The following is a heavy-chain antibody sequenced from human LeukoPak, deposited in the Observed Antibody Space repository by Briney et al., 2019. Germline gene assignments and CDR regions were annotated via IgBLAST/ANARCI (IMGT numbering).Heavy chain of an antibody. V-gene: IGHV2-70*01. Sequence: SGPALVKPTQTLTLTCTVSGFSLSTIGLCMSWIRQPPGKALEWLALIDWDDDKYYSTSLKTRLTITKDTSKNQVVLTMTNMDPVDTATYYCAHIGSGGSSGYYGMDVWGQGTTVTVSS. CDR1: GFSLSTIGLC. CDR3: AHIGSGGSSGYYGMDV. D-gene: IGHD2-15*01. J-gene: IGHJ6*02. CDR2: IDWDDDK.